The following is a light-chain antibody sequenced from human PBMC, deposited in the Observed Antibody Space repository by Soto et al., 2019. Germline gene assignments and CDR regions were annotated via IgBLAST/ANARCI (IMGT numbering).Light chain of an antibody. V-gene: IGKV1-17*01. Sequence: DIQMALSPSSMSASVADRLTIACPASQSISNYLNWYHQKPGKAPNLLIYDASTLQSGVPSRFSGSGSGTEFTLTISSLQPEDFATYDCIQHNSYPWTVGQGTKVDIK. CDR2: DAS. CDR1: QSISNY. CDR3: IQHNSYPWT. J-gene: IGKJ1*01.